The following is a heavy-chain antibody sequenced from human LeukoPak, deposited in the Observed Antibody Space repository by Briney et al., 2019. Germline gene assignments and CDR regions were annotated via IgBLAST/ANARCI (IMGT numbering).Heavy chain of an antibody. D-gene: IGHD3-10*01. J-gene: IGHJ4*02. CDR3: SRDGLDYYGSGSYRGFDY. CDR2: IRTKDFGGTT. Sequence: GVSLRLSCTASGFTLGDYSMSWVRQAPGKGLEYIGFIRTKDFGGTTEYAASVKGRFTISRDDSKSIAYLQIHSLKSEDTAVYYCSRDGLDYYGSGSYRGFDYWGQGTLVTVSS. CDR1: GFTLGDYS. V-gene: IGHV3-49*04.